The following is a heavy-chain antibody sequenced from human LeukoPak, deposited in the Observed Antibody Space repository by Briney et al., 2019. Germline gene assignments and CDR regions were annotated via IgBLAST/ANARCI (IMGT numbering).Heavy chain of an antibody. D-gene: IGHD3-22*01. V-gene: IGHV3-33*01. J-gene: IGHJ4*02. CDR3: YSMIVVTIRLINDY. CDR2: IWYDGTNI. CDR1: GFTFSSYG. Sequence: GGSLRLSCAASGFTFSSYGMHWVRQAPGKGLEWLAVIWYDGTNIYYADSVKGRFAISRDNSKNTLYLQMNSLRAEDTAVYYCYSMIVVTIRLINDYWGQGTLVTVSS.